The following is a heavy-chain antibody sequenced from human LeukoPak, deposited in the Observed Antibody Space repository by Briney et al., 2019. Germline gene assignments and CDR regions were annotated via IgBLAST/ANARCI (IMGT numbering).Heavy chain of an antibody. Sequence: PSETLSLTCTVAGGSVSSGSYYWSWTRQHPGRGLEWIGYIHYSGSTNYNPSLESRVTISVDTSKNQFSLKLNSVTAADTAVYYCARDKGYCSSTSCYGLDYWGQGTLVTVSS. J-gene: IGHJ4*02. CDR1: GGSVSSGSYY. D-gene: IGHD2-2*01. V-gene: IGHV4-61*01. CDR3: ARDKGYCSSTSCYGLDY. CDR2: IHYSGST.